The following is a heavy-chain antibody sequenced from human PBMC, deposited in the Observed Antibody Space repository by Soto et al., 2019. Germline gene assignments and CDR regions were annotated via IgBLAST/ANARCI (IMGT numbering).Heavy chain of an antibody. CDR1: GFTFSSYA. CDR3: AKSPVAGTLGAFDI. J-gene: IGHJ3*02. V-gene: IGHV3-23*01. Sequence: GGPLRLSCAASGFTFSSYAMSWVRQAPGKGLEWVSAISGSGGSTYYADSVKGRFTISRDNSKNTLYLQMNSLRAEDMAVYYCAKSPVAGTLGAFDIWGQGTMVTVSS. CDR2: ISGSGGST. D-gene: IGHD6-19*01.